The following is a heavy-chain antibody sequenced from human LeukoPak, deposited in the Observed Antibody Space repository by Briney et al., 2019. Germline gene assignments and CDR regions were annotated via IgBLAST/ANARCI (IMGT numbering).Heavy chain of an antibody. Sequence: SETLSLTCTVSGDSIITSSYYWGWVRQPPGGGLEWLGSIYYSGITHYNPSLKRRVTIYVDTSRNLFSLHLHCVTAADTSVFYCARSDYYDYRQIDFWGQGTLVTVSS. CDR2: IYYSGIT. D-gene: IGHD3-16*01. CDR1: GDSIITSSYY. V-gene: IGHV4-39*01. CDR3: ARSDYYDYRQIDF. J-gene: IGHJ4*02.